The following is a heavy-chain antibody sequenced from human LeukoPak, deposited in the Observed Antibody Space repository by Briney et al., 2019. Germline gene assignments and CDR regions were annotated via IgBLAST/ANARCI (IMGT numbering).Heavy chain of an antibody. CDR3: ARWGGVAGAAYYGMDV. CDR1: GGSISSGSYY. V-gene: IGHV4-61*10. D-gene: IGHD6-19*01. CDR2: IYYSGST. Sequence: PSQTLSLTCTVSGGSISSGSYYWSWIRQPAGKGLEWIGYIYYSGSTNYNPSLKSRVTISVDTSKNQFSLKLSSVTAADTAVYYCARWGGVAGAAYYGMDVWGQGTTVTVSS. J-gene: IGHJ6*02.